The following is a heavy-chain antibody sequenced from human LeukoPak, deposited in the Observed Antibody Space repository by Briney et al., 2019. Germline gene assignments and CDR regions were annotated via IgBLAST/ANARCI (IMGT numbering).Heavy chain of an antibody. V-gene: IGHV4-38-2*02. J-gene: IGHJ4*02. Sequence: PSETLSLTCTVSGYSLSSGYYWGWIRQPPGKGLGWIGIICHSGCTFYNPSLKSLVTLSGDSSKNQVSVNRSSVSSADAAVYYCATYYDSSGYPDYWGQGTLVTVPS. CDR3: ATYYDSSGYPDY. CDR2: ICHSGCT. CDR1: GYSLSSGYY. D-gene: IGHD3-22*01.